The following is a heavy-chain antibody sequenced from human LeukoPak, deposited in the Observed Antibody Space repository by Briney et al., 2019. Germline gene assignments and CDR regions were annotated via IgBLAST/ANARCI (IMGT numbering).Heavy chain of an antibody. CDR2: IYYSGST. V-gene: IGHV4-59*01. Sequence: SETLSLTCTVSGGSISSYYWSWIRQPPGKGLEWIGYIYYSGSTNYNPSLKSRVTISVDTSKNQFSLKLSSVTAAGTAVYYCARGELAAACDYWGQGTLVTVSS. CDR3: ARGELAAACDY. D-gene: IGHD6-13*01. J-gene: IGHJ4*02. CDR1: GGSISSYY.